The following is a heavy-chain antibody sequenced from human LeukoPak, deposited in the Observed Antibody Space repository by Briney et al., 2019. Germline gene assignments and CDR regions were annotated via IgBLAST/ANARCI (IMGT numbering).Heavy chain of an antibody. V-gene: IGHV3-48*03. CDR1: GFTFFSSYE. CDR3: ARVAYYDSSGLNWFDP. CDR2: ISSSGSTI. D-gene: IGHD3-22*01. J-gene: IGHJ5*02. Sequence: PGGSLRLSCAASGFTFFSSYEMNWVRQAPGKGLEWVSYISSSGSTIYYADSVKGRFTISRDNAKNSLYLQMNSLRAEDTAVYYCARVAYYDSSGLNWFDPWGQGTLVTVSS.